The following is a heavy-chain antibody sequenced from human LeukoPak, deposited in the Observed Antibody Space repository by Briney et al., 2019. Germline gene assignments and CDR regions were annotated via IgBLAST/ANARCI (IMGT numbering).Heavy chain of an antibody. CDR1: GFTFSNYA. Sequence: GGSLRLSCAASGFTFSNYALSWVRQAPGKGLEWVSAISGSGDSTYYADSVKGRFTISRDNSKNTLYLQMNSLRAEDKAVYYCAKRHLYGYYIHYYYMDVWGKGTTVTVSS. J-gene: IGHJ6*03. CDR2: ISGSGDST. V-gene: IGHV3-23*01. D-gene: IGHD4-17*01. CDR3: AKRHLYGYYIHYYYMDV.